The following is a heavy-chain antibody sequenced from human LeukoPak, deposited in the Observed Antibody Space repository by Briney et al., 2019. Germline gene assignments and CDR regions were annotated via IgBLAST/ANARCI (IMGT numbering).Heavy chain of an antibody. V-gene: IGHV1-18*01. D-gene: IGHD3-22*01. Sequence: RASVKVSCKASGYTFTNYGMSWVRQAPGQGLEWMGWISAYNGNTKYAQKLQGRVTMTTDTSTSTAYMELRSLRSDGTAVYYCARDINYYYDSSGYYDYFDYWGQGTLVTVSS. CDR1: GYTFTNYG. CDR3: ARDINYYYDSSGYYDYFDY. J-gene: IGHJ4*02. CDR2: ISAYNGNT.